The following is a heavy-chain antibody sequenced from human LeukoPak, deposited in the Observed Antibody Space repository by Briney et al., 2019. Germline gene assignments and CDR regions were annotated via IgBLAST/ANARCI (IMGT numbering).Heavy chain of an antibody. CDR2: INPSGGST. CDR3: ARVKKGHDYGDYGWWTRETNFDY. Sequence: ASVKVSCKASGYTFTSYYMHWVRQAPGQGLEWMGIINPSGGSTSYAQKFQGRVTMTRDTSTSTVYMELSSLSSEDTAVYYCARVKKGHDYGDYGWWTRETNFDYWGQGTLVTVSS. D-gene: IGHD4-17*01. V-gene: IGHV1-46*01. CDR1: GYTFTSYY. J-gene: IGHJ4*02.